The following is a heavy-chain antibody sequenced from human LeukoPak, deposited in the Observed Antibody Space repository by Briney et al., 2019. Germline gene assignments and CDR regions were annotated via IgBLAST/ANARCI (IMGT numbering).Heavy chain of an antibody. CDR1: GFTFSSYA. Sequence: GGSLRLSCAASGFTFSSYAMHWVRQAPGKGLEWVAVISYDGSNKYYADSVKGRFTISRDNSKNTLYLQMNSLRAEDTAVYYCAKDSHYYDSSGPMDYWGQGTLVTVSS. J-gene: IGHJ4*02. CDR2: ISYDGSNK. D-gene: IGHD3-22*01. CDR3: AKDSHYYDSSGPMDY. V-gene: IGHV3-30-3*01.